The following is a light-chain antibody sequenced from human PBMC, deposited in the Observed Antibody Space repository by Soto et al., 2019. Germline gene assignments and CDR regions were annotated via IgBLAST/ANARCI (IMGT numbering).Light chain of an antibody. CDR2: KAS. J-gene: IGKJ1*01. Sequence: DIQMTQSPSTLSASVGDRVTITCRASQSISSWLAWYQQKPGKAPKLLIYKASSLESGVPSRFSGCGSGTEFTITISSLQPDDFATYYCQQYNSDSPWTFGQGTKVEIK. CDR1: QSISSW. CDR3: QQYNSDSPWT. V-gene: IGKV1-5*03.